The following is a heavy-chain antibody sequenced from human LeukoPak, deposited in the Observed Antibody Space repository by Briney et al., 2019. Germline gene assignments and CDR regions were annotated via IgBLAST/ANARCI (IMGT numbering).Heavy chain of an antibody. J-gene: IGHJ4*02. CDR1: GYIFPNYW. V-gene: IGHV5-51*01. Sequence: GESLKISCKGSGYIFPNYWIGWVRQMPGKGLEWMGIIAPDDSDTRYSPSFQGQVTISADKTVSTTYLQWNSLKASDTAMYYCARHIAAAYYFDYWAQGTLVTVSP. CDR3: ARHIAAAYYFDY. CDR2: IAPDDSDT. D-gene: IGHD6-13*01.